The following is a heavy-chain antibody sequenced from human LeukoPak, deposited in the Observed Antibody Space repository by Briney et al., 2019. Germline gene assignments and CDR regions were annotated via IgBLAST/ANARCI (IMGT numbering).Heavy chain of an antibody. Sequence: GESLRLSCAASGFTFSSYSMNWVRQAPGKGLEWVSSISSISYIYYADSVKGRFTISRDTAKNSLYLQMNSLRAEDTAVYYCARERTSSGAFDIWGQGTMVTVSS. CDR2: ISSISYI. CDR1: GFTFSSYS. J-gene: IGHJ3*02. CDR3: ARERTSSGAFDI. V-gene: IGHV3-21*01. D-gene: IGHD3/OR15-3a*01.